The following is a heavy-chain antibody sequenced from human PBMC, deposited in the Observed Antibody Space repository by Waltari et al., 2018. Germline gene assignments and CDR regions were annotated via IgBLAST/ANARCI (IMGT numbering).Heavy chain of an antibody. CDR2: VIPSSGGT. CDR3: ARGVLPAALDY. D-gene: IGHD2-2*01. V-gene: IGHV1-2*02. J-gene: IGHJ4*02. CDR1: GYPFSVFY. Sequence: QVQLVQSGAELKNPGASLKVSCKASGYPFSVFYIHWVRQAPGQGLEWMGWVIPSSGGTNYAQKFQGRVTMTRDTSITTAYMELTGLRSDDTAVYYCARGVLPAALDYWGQGTLVTVSS.